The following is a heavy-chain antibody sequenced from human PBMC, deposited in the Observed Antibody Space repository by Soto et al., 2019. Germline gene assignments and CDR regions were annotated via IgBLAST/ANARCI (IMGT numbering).Heavy chain of an antibody. V-gene: IGHV3-23*01. D-gene: IGHD6-13*01. CDR1: GFTFSNYA. J-gene: IGHJ4*02. Sequence: EVQLLESGGGLVQPGGSLRLSCAASGFTFSNYAVTWVRQAPGKGLEWVSTISGSGGSTYYADSVKGRFTISRDNSKNTLYLQMNSLRAEGTAVYYCAKEQGSSWYEIDYWGQGTLVTVSS. CDR2: ISGSGGST. CDR3: AKEQGSSWYEIDY.